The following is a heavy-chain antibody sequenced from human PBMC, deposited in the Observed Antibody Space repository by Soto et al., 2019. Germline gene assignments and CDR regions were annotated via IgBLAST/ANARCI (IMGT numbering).Heavy chain of an antibody. Sequence: SETLSLTCTDPGGSISSYYWSWIRQPPGKGLEWIGYIYYSGSTNYNPSLKSRVTISVDTSKNQFSLKLSSVTAADTAVYYCARLALYTVGYYFDYWGQGTLVTVSS. V-gene: IGHV4-59*01. D-gene: IGHD4-4*01. CDR3: ARLALYTVGYYFDY. CDR1: GGSISSYY. J-gene: IGHJ4*02. CDR2: IYYSGST.